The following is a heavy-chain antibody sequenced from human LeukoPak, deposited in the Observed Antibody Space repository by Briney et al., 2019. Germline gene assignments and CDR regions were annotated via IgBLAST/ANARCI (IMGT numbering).Heavy chain of an antibody. V-gene: IGHV4-59*08. CDR1: GDSISSYS. CDR2: IYYIGST. Sequence: SETLSLTCNVSGDSISSYSWSWIRQPPGKGLEWIGYIYYIGSTNYNPSLKSRVTISVDTSKNQFSLKVSSVTAADTAVYYCARQTTVTTSRWFDPRGQGTLVTVSS. J-gene: IGHJ5*02. D-gene: IGHD4-17*01. CDR3: ARQTTVTTSRWFDP.